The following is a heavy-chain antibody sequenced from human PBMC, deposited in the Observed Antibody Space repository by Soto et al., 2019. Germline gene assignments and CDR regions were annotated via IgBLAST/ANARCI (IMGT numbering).Heavy chain of an antibody. CDR1: GFTFSSYA. V-gene: IGHV3-23*01. CDR2: ISGSGGST. CDR3: AKDLSGYSGYDPPGYDY. Sequence: GGSLRLSCAASGFTFSSYAMSWVRQAPGKGLEWVSAISGSGGSTYYADSVKGRFTISRDNSKNTLYLQMNSRRAEDTAVYYCAKDLSGYSGYDPPGYDYWGQGTLVTVSS. J-gene: IGHJ4*02. D-gene: IGHD5-12*01.